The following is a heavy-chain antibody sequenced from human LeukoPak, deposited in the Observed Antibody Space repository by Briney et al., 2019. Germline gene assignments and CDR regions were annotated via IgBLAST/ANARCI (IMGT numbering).Heavy chain of an antibody. CDR3: ARDPGIFGVVMRPTNWFDP. CDR1: GYTITSYY. D-gene: IGHD3-3*01. V-gene: IGHV1-46*01. CDR2: MNPSGGST. Sequence: GASVKVSCKASGYTITSYYMHLVRQAAGQGLEWMGIMNPSGGSTSYAQKFQGRVTMTRDTSTSTVYMELSSLRSEDTAVYYCARDPGIFGVVMRPTNWFDPWGQGTLVTVSS. J-gene: IGHJ5*02.